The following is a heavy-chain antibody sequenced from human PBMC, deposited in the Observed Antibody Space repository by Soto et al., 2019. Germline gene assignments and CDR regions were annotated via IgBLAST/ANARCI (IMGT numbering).Heavy chain of an antibody. CDR3: ARVGYYDFWSGYSSGNWFDP. D-gene: IGHD3-3*01. Sequence: GGSLRLSCAASGFTFSDYYMSWIRQAPGKGLEWVSYISSSSSYTNYADSVKGRFTISRDNAKNSLYLQMNSLRAEDTAVYYCARVGYYDFWSGYSSGNWFDPWGQGTLVTVS. CDR1: GFTFSDYY. J-gene: IGHJ5*02. V-gene: IGHV3-11*06. CDR2: ISSSSSYT.